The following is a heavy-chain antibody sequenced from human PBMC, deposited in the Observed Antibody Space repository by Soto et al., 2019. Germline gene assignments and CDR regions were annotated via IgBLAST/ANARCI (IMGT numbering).Heavy chain of an antibody. CDR1: GGSFSGYY. D-gene: IGHD3-3*01. Sequence: SETLSLTCAVYGGSFSGYYWSWIRQPPGKGLEWIGEINHSGSTNYNPSLKSRVTISVDTSKNQFSLKLSSVTAADTAVYYCARITIFGVVITDYYYYGMDVWGQGTTVTVSS. CDR3: ARITIFGVVITDYYYYGMDV. V-gene: IGHV4-34*01. CDR2: INHSGST. J-gene: IGHJ6*02.